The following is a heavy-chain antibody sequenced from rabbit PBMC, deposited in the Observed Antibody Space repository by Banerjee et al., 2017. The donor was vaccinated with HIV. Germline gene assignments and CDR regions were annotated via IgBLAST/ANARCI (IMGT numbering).Heavy chain of an antibody. V-gene: IGHV1S45*01. CDR1: GFSFSSGYD. D-gene: IGHD8-1*01. Sequence: QEQLEESGGGLVQPEGSLTLTCTASGFSFSSGYDMCWVRQAPGKGLEWIACINTISGDTVYATWAKGRFTISKASWTTVTLQMTSLTAADTATYFCARNGAGSNYAFKLWGQGTLVTVS. J-gene: IGHJ4*01. CDR3: ARNGAGSNYAFKL. CDR2: INTISGDT.